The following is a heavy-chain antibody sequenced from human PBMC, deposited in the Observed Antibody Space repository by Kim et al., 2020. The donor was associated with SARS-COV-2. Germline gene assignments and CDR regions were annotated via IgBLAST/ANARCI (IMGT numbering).Heavy chain of an antibody. Sequence: GGSLRLSCAASGFTFSGYGMNWVRQAPGKGLEWVSAVSDTGADRNYANSVKGRFTISRDNSKNTLYLQMNSLRDEDTAVYYCAKKLGPTTPSFDYWGQGTLVTVSS. CDR1: GFTFSGYG. CDR3: AKKLGPTTPSFDY. CDR2: VSDTGADR. J-gene: IGHJ4*02. D-gene: IGHD1-26*01. V-gene: IGHV3-23*01.